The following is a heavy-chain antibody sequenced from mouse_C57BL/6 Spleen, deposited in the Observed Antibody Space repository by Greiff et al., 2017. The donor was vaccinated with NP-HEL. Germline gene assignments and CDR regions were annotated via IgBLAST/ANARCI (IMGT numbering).Heavy chain of an antibody. V-gene: IGHV3-6*01. CDR3: ARYGGNYGYFDV. J-gene: IGHJ1*03. CDR1: GYSITSGYY. CDR2: ISYDGSN. D-gene: IGHD1-1*01. Sequence: EVQLVESGPGLVKPSQSLSLTCSVTGYSITSGYYWNWIRQFPGNKLEWMGYISYDGSNNYNPSLKNRISITRDTSKNQFFLKLNSVTTEDTATYYCARYGGNYGYFDVWGTGTTVTVSS.